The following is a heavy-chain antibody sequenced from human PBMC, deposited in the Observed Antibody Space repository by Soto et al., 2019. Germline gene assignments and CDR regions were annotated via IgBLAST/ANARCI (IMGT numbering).Heavy chain of an antibody. Sequence: LRLSCVASGFSFDKYAMAWVRQAPGKGLEWVSHVAAGGGHTYYAESVKGRFTISRDNSKNTLFLQINTLRADDTAIYFCARRTSFLGAFDYWGQGVLVTV. CDR2: VAAGGGHT. D-gene: IGHD3-16*02. CDR3: ARRTSFLGAFDY. CDR1: GFSFDKYA. J-gene: IGHJ4*02. V-gene: IGHV3-23*01.